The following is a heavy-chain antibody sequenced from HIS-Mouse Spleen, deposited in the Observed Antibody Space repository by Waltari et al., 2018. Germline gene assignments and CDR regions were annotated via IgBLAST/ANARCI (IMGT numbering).Heavy chain of an antibody. D-gene: IGHD6-6*01. CDR2: TYYRSKWYN. Sequence: QVQLQQSGPGLVKPSQTLPPTCAISGDRVPTHSASSNWLRQSPSRGLGWLGRTYYRSKWYNDYAVSVKSRITINPDTSKNQFSLQLNSVTPEDTAVYYCARYSSSFDYWGQGTLVTVSS. CDR1: GDRVPTHSAS. V-gene: IGHV6-1*01. CDR3: ARYSSSFDY. J-gene: IGHJ4*02.